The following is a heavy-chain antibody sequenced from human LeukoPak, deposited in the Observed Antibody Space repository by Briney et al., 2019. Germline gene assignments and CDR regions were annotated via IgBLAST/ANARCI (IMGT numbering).Heavy chain of an antibody. CDR1: GFTFSSYW. CDR3: ARDHREYYYDSSGYYYSDY. CDR2: IKQDGSEK. D-gene: IGHD3-22*01. V-gene: IGHV3-7*01. J-gene: IGHJ4*02. Sequence: GGSLRLSCAASGFTFSSYWMSWVRQAPGKGLEWVANIKQDGSEKYYVDSVKGRFTISRDNAKNSLYLQMNSLRAEDTAVYYCARDHREYYYDSSGYYYSDYWGQGTLVTVSS.